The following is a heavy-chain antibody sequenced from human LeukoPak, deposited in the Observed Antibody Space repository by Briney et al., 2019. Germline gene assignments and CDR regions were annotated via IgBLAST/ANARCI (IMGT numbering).Heavy chain of an antibody. D-gene: IGHD5-24*01. Sequence: GGSLRLSCAASGFTFSSYGMSWVRQAPGKGLEWVSAISGIGGSTYYADSVKGRFTISRDNSKNTLYLQMNSLRAEDTALYYCAKGRRDAYNFDFDYWGQGTLVTVSS. CDR1: GFTFSSYG. V-gene: IGHV3-23*01. CDR3: AKGRRDAYNFDFDY. CDR2: ISGIGGST. J-gene: IGHJ4*02.